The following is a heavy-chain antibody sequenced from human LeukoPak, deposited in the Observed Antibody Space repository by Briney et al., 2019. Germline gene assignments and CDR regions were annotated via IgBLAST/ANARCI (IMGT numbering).Heavy chain of an antibody. V-gene: IGHV1-8*03. J-gene: IGHJ4*01. CDR2: MNPNSGNT. Sequence: ASVKVSCKASGYTFINYDINWVRQATGQGLEWMGWMNPNSGNTGYAQKFQGRVTITRNTSITTAYMELSSLRSEDTAVYYCTTREIVVEPAQTSMVRGVLWRSDFWGHETLVTDSS. D-gene: IGHD3-10*01. CDR3: TTREIVVEPAQTSMVRGVLWRSDF. CDR1: GYTFINYD.